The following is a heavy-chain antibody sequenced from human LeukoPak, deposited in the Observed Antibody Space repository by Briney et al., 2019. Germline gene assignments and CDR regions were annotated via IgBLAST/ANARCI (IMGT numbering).Heavy chain of an antibody. D-gene: IGHD6-19*01. CDR3: SRGCSGPDY. Sequence: GGSLRLSCAASGFTFSDYYMSWVRQAPGKGLEWVSCISNTGNSVYYEDSLKGRFTVSRDNAKNSLHLQMNSLRVEDTALYYCSRGCSGPDYWGQGSLVTVSS. J-gene: IGHJ4*02. V-gene: IGHV3-11*04. CDR1: GFTFSDYY. CDR2: ISNTGNSV.